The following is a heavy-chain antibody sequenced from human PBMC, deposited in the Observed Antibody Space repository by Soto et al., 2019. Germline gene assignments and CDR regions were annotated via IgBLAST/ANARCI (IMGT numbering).Heavy chain of an antibody. CDR1: GGTFSSYA. CDR2: IIPIFGTA. Sequence: SVKVSCKASGGTFSSYAISWVRQAPGQGLEWMGGIIPIFGTANYAQKFQGRVTITADESTSTAYMELSSLGSEDTAVYYCARASIPAAIPVFYYYGMDVWGQGTTVTVSS. J-gene: IGHJ6*02. CDR3: ARASIPAAIPVFYYYGMDV. V-gene: IGHV1-69*13. D-gene: IGHD2-2*02.